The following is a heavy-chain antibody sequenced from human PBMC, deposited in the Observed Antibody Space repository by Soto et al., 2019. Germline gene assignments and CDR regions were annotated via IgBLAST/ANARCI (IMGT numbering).Heavy chain of an antibody. V-gene: IGHV3-11*05. CDR3: ASELRYFDWPLPSSDY. CDR2: ISSSSSYT. CDR1: GFTFSDYY. J-gene: IGHJ4*02. Sequence: PWGSLRLSCAASGFTFSDYYMSWIRQAPGKGLEWVSYISSSSSYTNYADSVKGRFTISRDNAKNSLYLQMNSLRAEDTAVYYCASELRYFDWPLPSSDYWGQGTLVTVSS. D-gene: IGHD3-9*01.